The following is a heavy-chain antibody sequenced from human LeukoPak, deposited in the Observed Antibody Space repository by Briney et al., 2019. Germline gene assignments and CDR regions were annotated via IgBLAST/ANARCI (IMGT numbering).Heavy chain of an antibody. D-gene: IGHD2-2*01. CDR2: IYYSGST. Sequence: SETLSPTSTVSGGSVSSGSYYWSWIRQPPGKGLEWIGYIYYSGSTNYSPSLKSRVTISVDTSKNQFSLKLSPVTAADTAVYYCARGIVVVPAAIFAFDIWGQGTMVTVSS. CDR3: ARGIVVVPAAIFAFDI. CDR1: GGSVSSGSYY. V-gene: IGHV4-61*01. J-gene: IGHJ3*02.